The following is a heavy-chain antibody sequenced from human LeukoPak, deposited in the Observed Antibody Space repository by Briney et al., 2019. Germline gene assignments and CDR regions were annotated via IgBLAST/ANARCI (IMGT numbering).Heavy chain of an antibody. J-gene: IGHJ5*02. CDR1: GFTFSSYS. CDR3: AGTKPSRYCSGGSCYGGLGWFDP. V-gene: IGHV3-48*02. D-gene: IGHD2-15*01. Sequence: GGSLRLSCAASGFTFSSYSMNWVRQAPGKGLEWVSCISSSSSTIYYADSVKGRFTISRDNAKNSLYLQMNSLRDEDTAVYYCAGTKPSRYCSGGSCYGGLGWFDPWGQGTLVTVSS. CDR2: ISSSSSTI.